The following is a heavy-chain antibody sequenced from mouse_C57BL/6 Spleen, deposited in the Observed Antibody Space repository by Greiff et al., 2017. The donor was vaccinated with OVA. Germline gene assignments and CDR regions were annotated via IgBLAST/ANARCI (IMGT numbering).Heavy chain of an antibody. J-gene: IGHJ2*01. D-gene: IGHD1-1*01. Sequence: VQLQQSGAELVKPGASVKLSCTASGFNFTDYYMHWVKQRTEQGLEWIGRIDPEDGETKYAPKFQGKATLTADTSSNTAYLQLSSLTTKDTSVYYCASEVYYYGSSYAYYFDYWGQGTTLTVSS. CDR1: GFNFTDYY. CDR2: IDPEDGET. V-gene: IGHV14-2*01. CDR3: ASEVYYYGSSYAYYFDY.